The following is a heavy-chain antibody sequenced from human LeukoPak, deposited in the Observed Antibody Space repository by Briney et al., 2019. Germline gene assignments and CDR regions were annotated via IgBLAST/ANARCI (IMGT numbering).Heavy chain of an antibody. CDR2: INYSGST. CDR1: GGSISNYY. D-gene: IGHD1-26*01. V-gene: IGHV4-59*01. J-gene: IGHJ4*02. Sequence: SETLSLTCTVSGGSISNYYWSWIRQPPGKGLEWIGYINYSGSTNFNPSLKSRVTISVDTSKNQFSLKLSSVTAADTAVYYCARSVGSERDFDYWGQGTLVTVSS. CDR3: ARSVGSERDFDY.